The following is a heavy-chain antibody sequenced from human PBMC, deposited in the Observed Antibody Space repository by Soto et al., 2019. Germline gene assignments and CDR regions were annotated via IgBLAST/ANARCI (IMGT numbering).Heavy chain of an antibody. CDR2: ISAHNGNT. D-gene: IGHD1-1*01. V-gene: IGHV1-18*01. J-gene: IGHJ4*02. Sequence: QIHLVQSGAEVKKPGASVKVSCKGSGYGFTTYGITWVRQAPGQGLEWMAWISAHNGNTNYAQKLQGRVTVTIDTSTSTDYMELRSLRSDDTSVYYCARGRYGDYWGQGALVTVSS. CDR3: ARGRYGDY. CDR1: GYGFTTYG.